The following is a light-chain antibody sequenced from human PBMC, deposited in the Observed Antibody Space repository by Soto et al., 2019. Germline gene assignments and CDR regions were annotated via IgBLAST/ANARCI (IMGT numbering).Light chain of an antibody. J-gene: IGKJ1*01. CDR3: QHYNSYPWT. V-gene: IGKV1-5*01. Sequence: DIQMTQSPSTLSESIGDRVTITCRASQTINNWLAWYQQKPGKAPNLLIYHASNLETGVPSRFSGSAFGTEFTPTISSLQPDDFATYYCQHYNSYPWTFGQGTNVDIK. CDR1: QTINNW. CDR2: HAS.